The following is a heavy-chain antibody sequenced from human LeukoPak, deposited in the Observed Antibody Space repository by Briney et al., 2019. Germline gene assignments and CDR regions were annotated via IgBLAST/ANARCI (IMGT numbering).Heavy chain of an antibody. CDR1: GYTFTTYG. CDR3: ARSRVPDPIAVAGYSFDP. V-gene: IGHV1-18*01. CDR2: ISAYNGNT. D-gene: IGHD6-19*01. J-gene: IGHJ5*02. Sequence: GASVKVSCKASGYTFTTYGISWVRQAPGQGLEWMGWISAYNGNTNYAQKLQDGVTMTTDTSTSTAYMELRSLRSDDTAVYYCARSRVPDPIAVAGYSFDPWGQGTLVTVSS.